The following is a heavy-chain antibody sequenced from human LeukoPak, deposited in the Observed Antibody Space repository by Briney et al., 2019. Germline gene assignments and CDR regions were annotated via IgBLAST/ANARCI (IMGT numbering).Heavy chain of an antibody. CDR1: GYSFSSYG. J-gene: IGHJ4*02. Sequence: ASVKVSCKASGYSFSSYGFSWVRQAPGQGLEWMGWINTYNGHTNYTQTLQGRVTMTTDTSTSTAYMELRNLRPDDTAVYFCAREPRITGTTAYYFDYWGQGTLVTVSS. CDR2: INTYNGHT. D-gene: IGHD1-7*01. V-gene: IGHV1-18*01. CDR3: AREPRITGTTAYYFDY.